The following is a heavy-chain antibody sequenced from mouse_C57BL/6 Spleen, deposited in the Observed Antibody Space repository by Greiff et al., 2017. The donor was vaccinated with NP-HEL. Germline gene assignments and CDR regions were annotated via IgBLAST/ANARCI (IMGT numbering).Heavy chain of an antibody. V-gene: IGHV14-4*01. Sequence: VQLQQSGAELVRPGASVKLSCTASGFNIKDDYMHWVKQRPEQGLEWIGWIDPANGDTEYATKFQGKATITADTSSNTAYLQLSSLTSEDTAVYYCTTGYYGSDYWGQGTTLTVSS. CDR2: IDPANGDT. CDR1: GFNIKDDY. CDR3: TTGYYGSDY. D-gene: IGHD1-1*01. J-gene: IGHJ2*01.